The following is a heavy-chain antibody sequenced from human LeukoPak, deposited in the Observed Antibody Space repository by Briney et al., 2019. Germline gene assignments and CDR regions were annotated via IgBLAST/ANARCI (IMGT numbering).Heavy chain of an antibody. Sequence: SETLSLTCTVSGGSISSYYWSWIRQPPGKGLEWIGYIYYSGSTKYKPSLKSRVTISVDTSKKQFSLRLTSVTTVDTAVYFCARTGDYSRSTGGWFDPWGQGTLVTVSS. CDR1: GGSISSYY. V-gene: IGHV4-59*01. J-gene: IGHJ5*02. CDR2: IYYSGST. CDR3: ARTGDYSRSTGGWFDP. D-gene: IGHD4-11*01.